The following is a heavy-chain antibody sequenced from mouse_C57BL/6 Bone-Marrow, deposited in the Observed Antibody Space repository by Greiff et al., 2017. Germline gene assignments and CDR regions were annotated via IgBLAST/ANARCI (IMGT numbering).Heavy chain of an antibody. CDR3: ARRELAYYYAMDY. V-gene: IGHV5-17*01. CDR1: GFTFSDYG. J-gene: IGHJ4*01. Sequence: EVMLVESGGGLVKPGGSLKLSCAASGFTFSDYGMHCVRQAPEKGLEWVAYISSGSSTIYYADTVKGRFTISRDNAKNTLFLQMTSLRSEDTAMYYCARRELAYYYAMDYWGQGTSVTVSS. CDR2: ISSGSSTI.